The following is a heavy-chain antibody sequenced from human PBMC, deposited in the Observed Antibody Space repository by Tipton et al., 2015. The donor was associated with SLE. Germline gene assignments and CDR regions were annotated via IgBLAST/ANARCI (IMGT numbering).Heavy chain of an antibody. Sequence: TLSLTCTVSGGSINSYYWTWIRQPPGMGLEWVGYIYSSGSANYNPSLKSRVAISVDSSKSQFSLRLTSVTAADTAVYYCARGTGYLSPFDFWGQGTLVTVSS. CDR2: IYSSGSA. CDR3: ARGTGYLSPFDF. J-gene: IGHJ3*01. CDR1: GGSINSYY. V-gene: IGHV4-59*01. D-gene: IGHD3-9*01.